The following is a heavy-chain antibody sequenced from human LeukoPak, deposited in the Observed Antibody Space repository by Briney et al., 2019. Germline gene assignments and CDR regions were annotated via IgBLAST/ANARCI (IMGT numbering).Heavy chain of an antibody. CDR2: INSDGSSR. Sequence: GGSLRLSXAASGFTFRSYWMHWVRQAPGKGLVWVSRINSDGSSRTYADSVKGRFTISRDNAKNTLSLQMNSLRTEDTAVYYCAREVCIGGSCSVFDYWGRGTLVTVSS. CDR1: GFTFRSYW. J-gene: IGHJ4*02. V-gene: IGHV3-74*01. D-gene: IGHD2-15*01. CDR3: AREVCIGGSCSVFDY.